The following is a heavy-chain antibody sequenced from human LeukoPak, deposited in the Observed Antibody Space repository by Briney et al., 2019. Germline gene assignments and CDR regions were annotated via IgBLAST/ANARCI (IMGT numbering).Heavy chain of an antibody. Sequence: ASVKVSCKASGYTFTSYYMHWVRQAPGQGLEWMGIINTSGGSTSYAQKFQGRVTMTRDTSTSTVYMELSSLRSEDTAVYYCARTDCTNGVCYIPYFDYWGQGTLVTVSS. J-gene: IGHJ4*02. CDR3: ARTDCTNGVCYIPYFDY. V-gene: IGHV1-46*01. CDR1: GYTFTSYY. D-gene: IGHD2-8*01. CDR2: INTSGGST.